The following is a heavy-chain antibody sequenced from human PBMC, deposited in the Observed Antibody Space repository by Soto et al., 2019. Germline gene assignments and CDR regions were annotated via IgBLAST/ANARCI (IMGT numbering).Heavy chain of an antibody. CDR2: IWNDGTTT. CDR3: ARDGSHYDVDY. D-gene: IGHD4-4*01. Sequence: LVESGGGVAQPGRSLRLSCATSGFSFSPSGMHWVRQAPGKGLEWLAIIWNDGTTTYYADSVKGRFTISRDNSKNTLYLQMTSLSDEDTAVYYCARDGSHYDVDYWGQGTLVTVSS. CDR1: GFSFSPSG. V-gene: IGHV3-33*01. J-gene: IGHJ4*02.